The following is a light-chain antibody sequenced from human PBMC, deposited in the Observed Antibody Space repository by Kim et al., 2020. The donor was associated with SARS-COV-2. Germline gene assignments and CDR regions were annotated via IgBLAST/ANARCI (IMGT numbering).Light chain of an antibody. Sequence: SYELTQPPSVSVSPGQTASITCSGDNLGDKYACWYQQKPRQSPVLVIYQDSKRPSGIPERFSGSNSGNTATLTISGTQPMDAADYYCQACDSSVVFGGGT. CDR3: QACDSSVV. CDR2: QDS. CDR1: NLGDKY. V-gene: IGLV3-1*01. J-gene: IGLJ2*01.